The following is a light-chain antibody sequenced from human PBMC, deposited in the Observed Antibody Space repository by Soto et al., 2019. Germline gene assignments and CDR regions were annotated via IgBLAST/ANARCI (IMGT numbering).Light chain of an antibody. CDR1: QSVSRN. CDR3: QEDCDWPPET. V-gene: IGKV3-15*01. J-gene: IGKJ2*01. CDR2: GAS. Sequence: EVVLTQSPATLSVSPGDRATLSCRASQSVSRNLAWYQQKPGQAPRLLIYGASTRATGVPARFSGSGSATEFTPSLHSLQAGEVAVFYWQEDCDWPPETFGQGTKLEI.